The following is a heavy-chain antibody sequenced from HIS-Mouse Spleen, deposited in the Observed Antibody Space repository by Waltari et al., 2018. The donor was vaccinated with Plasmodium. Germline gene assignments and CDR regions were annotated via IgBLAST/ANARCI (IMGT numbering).Heavy chain of an antibody. Sequence: QVQLVQSGAEVKKPGASVMVSCKASGYTFTGYYMHWVRQAPGQGLEWMGWINPNSGGTNYAQKFQGRVTMTRDTSISTAYMELSRLRSDDTAVYYCARVLGYKAAAGTFVEYFQHWGQGTLVTVSS. V-gene: IGHV1-2*02. CDR3: ARVLGYKAAAGTFVEYFQH. D-gene: IGHD6-13*01. CDR1: GYTFTGYY. J-gene: IGHJ1*01. CDR2: INPNSGGT.